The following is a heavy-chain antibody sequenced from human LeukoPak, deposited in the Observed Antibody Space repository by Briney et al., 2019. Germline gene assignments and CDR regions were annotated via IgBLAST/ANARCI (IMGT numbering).Heavy chain of an antibody. D-gene: IGHD4-17*01. V-gene: IGHV3-7*01. J-gene: IGHJ4*02. CDR3: ARLGPVTKDHYCDY. CDR1: GLSFTTYW. Sequence: GGTLRLSCAASGLSFTTYWMGWVRQAPGKGREGVANINQDESSQYYVDAVRGRFTISRDNAKNSLNLQMNSLRGEDTPVYFCARLGPVTKDHYCDYWGQGTLVTVSS. CDR2: INQDESSQ.